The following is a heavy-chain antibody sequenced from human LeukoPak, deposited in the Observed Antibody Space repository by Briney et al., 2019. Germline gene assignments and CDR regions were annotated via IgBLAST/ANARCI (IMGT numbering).Heavy chain of an antibody. Sequence: PSETLSLTCTVSGGSISSSSYYWGWIRQPPGKGLEWIGSIYYSGSTYYNPSLKSRVTISVDTSKNQFSLKLSSVTAADTAVYYCARETFAPQPVAGTAIDYWGQGTLVTVSS. CDR1: GGSISSSSYY. J-gene: IGHJ4*02. CDR3: ARETFAPQPVAGTAIDY. CDR2: IYYSGST. D-gene: IGHD6-19*01. V-gene: IGHV4-39*07.